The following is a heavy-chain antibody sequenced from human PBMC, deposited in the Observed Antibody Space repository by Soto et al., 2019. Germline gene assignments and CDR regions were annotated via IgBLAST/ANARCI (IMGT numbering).Heavy chain of an antibody. V-gene: IGHV3-66*01. CDR3: AKAVEYDSSGYYYPSFDY. J-gene: IGHJ4*02. CDR1: GFTVSSNY. Sequence: PGGSLRLSCAASGFTVSSNYMSWVRQAPGKGLEWVSVIYSGGTTYYADSVKGRFTISRDNSKNTLYLQMNSLRVEDTAVYYCAKAVEYDSSGYYYPSFDYWGQGTLVTVS. D-gene: IGHD3-22*01. CDR2: IYSGGTT.